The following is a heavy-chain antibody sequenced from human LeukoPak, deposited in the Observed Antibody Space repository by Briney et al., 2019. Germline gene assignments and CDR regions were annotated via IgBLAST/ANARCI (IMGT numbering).Heavy chain of an antibody. CDR1: VGSLSSGIYS. V-gene: IGHV4-30-2*01. CDR2: IYHSGST. J-gene: IGHJ4*02. D-gene: IGHD4-17*01. Sequence: SETLSLTCAVSVGSLSSGIYSWNWIRQPPGKGLEWIVYIYHSGSTYYNPSLKSRVTILVDRSKTQFSLKLSSVTAADTAVYYCARDNGDYPYYFDFWGQGSLVTVSS. CDR3: ARDNGDYPYYFDF.